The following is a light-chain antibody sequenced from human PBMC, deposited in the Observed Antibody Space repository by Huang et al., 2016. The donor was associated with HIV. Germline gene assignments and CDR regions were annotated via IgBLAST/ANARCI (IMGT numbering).Light chain of an antibody. CDR1: HSLLFRSNNKNY. Sequence: IVMTQSPDSLAVSLGETATINCKSSHSLLFRSNNKNYLAWYQQKPGQPPTLLMSWASTRGTGVPSRFSGGGSGTDFTLTISSLQAEDVAVYFCQQYFDVPWTFGRGTKVEIK. CDR3: QQYFDVPWT. V-gene: IGKV4-1*01. J-gene: IGKJ1*01. CDR2: WAS.